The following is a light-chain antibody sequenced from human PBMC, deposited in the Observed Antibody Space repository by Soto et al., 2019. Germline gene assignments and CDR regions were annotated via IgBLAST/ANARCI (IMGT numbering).Light chain of an antibody. CDR2: EGS. V-gene: IGLV2-23*01. J-gene: IGLJ1*01. CDR3: CSYAGSSTLLYV. Sequence: QSVLTQPASVSGSPGQSITISCTGTSSDVGSYDLVSWYQQHPGKAPKLMIYEGSKRPSGVSNRFSGSKSGNTASLTISGLQAEDEGDYYCCSYAGSSTLLYVFGTGTKVTVL. CDR1: SSDVGSYDL.